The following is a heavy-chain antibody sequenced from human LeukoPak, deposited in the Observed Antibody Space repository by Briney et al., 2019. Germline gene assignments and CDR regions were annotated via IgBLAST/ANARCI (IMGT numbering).Heavy chain of an antibody. Sequence: GGSLRLSCAASGFTFSSYAMSWVRQAPGKGLEWVSAISGSGGSTYYADSVKGRFTISRDNSKNTLYLQMNSLRAEDTAVYYCAKSTRGAVAGTRAFDIWGQGTMVTVSS. V-gene: IGHV3-23*01. J-gene: IGHJ3*02. CDR1: GFTFSSYA. D-gene: IGHD6-19*01. CDR2: ISGSGGST. CDR3: AKSTRGAVAGTRAFDI.